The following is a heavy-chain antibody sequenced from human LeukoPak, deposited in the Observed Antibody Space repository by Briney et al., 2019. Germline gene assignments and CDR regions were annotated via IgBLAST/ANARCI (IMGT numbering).Heavy chain of an antibody. CDR3: AKQDRCSSTSCYSGY. D-gene: IGHD2-2*01. CDR1: GFTFSSYA. CDR2: ISGSGGST. Sequence: PGGPLRLSCAASGFTFSSYAMSWVRQAPGKGLEWVSAISGSGGSTYYADSVKGRFTISRDNSKNTLYLQMNSLRAEDTAVYYCAKQDRCSSTSCYSGYWGQGTLVTVSS. V-gene: IGHV3-23*01. J-gene: IGHJ4*02.